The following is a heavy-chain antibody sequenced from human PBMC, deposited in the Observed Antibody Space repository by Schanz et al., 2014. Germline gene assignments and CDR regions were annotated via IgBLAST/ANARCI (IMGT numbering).Heavy chain of an antibody. CDR3: ARHSKAVNRRWWYLDY. V-gene: IGHV4-59*08. CDR1: GDSISGSY. CDR2: IYYSGST. Sequence: QVQLQESGPGLVKPSETLSLTCTVSGDSISGSYWSWIRQPPGKGLEWIGYIYYSGSTDYNPSLKSRVTMSVATSKTQFSLRRSSVTAADTALYFCARHSKAVNRRWWYLDYWGRGTLVAVSS. D-gene: IGHD2-15*01. J-gene: IGHJ4*02.